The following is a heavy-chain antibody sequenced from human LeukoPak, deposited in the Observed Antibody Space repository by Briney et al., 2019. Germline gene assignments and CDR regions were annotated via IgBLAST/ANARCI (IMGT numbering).Heavy chain of an antibody. J-gene: IGHJ6*03. CDR3: ARGWYCSGGSCYSSMDV. CDR2: IYTSGST. V-gene: IGHV4-4*07. D-gene: IGHD2-15*01. CDR1: GGSISSYY. Sequence: SETLSLTCTVSGGSISSYYWSWIRQPAGKGLEWIGRIYTSGSTNSNPSLKGRVTMSVDTSKNQFSLKLSSVTAADTAVYYCARGWYCSGGSCYSSMDVWGKGTTVTVSS.